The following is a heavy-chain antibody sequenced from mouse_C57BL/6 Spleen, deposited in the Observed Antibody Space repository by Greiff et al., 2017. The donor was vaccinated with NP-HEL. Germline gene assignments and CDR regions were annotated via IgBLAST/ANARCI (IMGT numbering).Heavy chain of an antibody. V-gene: IGHV5-17*01. CDR1: GFTFSDYG. Sequence: DVKLVESGGGLVKPGGSLKLSCAASGFTFSDYGMHWVRQAPEKGLEWVAYISSGSSTIYYADTVKGRFTISRDNAKNTLFLQMTSLRSEDTAMYYCARPGSSYNAMDYWGQGTSVTVSS. D-gene: IGHD1-1*01. J-gene: IGHJ4*01. CDR3: ARPGSSYNAMDY. CDR2: ISSGSSTI.